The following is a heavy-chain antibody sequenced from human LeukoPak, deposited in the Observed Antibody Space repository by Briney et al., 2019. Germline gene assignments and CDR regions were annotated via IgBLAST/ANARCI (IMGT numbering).Heavy chain of an antibody. J-gene: IGHJ1*01. CDR1: GDYISSSSYY. V-gene: IGHV4-39*01. D-gene: IGHD3-22*01. CDR3: AGRRYYDSTGYFE. Sequence: SETLYLTCAVSGDYISSSSYYWGWMRQSPGTGLEWIGDIYHSGRTYYNPSLKSRVAISIDTSKNQFSLRLRSMTAADTAVFYCAGRRYYDSTGYFEWGRGTLVTVSS. CDR2: IYHSGRT.